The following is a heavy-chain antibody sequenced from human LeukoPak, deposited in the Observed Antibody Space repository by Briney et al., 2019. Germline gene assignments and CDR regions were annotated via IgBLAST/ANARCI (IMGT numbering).Heavy chain of an antibody. Sequence: ASVKVSCKASGGTFSSYAISWVRQAPGQGLEWMGWISAYNGNTNYAQKLQGRVTMTTDTSTSTAYMELRSLRSDDTAVYYCARDAADIVVVPALQHYYFDYWGQGTLVTVSS. J-gene: IGHJ4*02. CDR2: ISAYNGNT. D-gene: IGHD2-2*01. CDR3: ARDAADIVVVPALQHYYFDY. CDR1: GGTFSSYA. V-gene: IGHV1-18*01.